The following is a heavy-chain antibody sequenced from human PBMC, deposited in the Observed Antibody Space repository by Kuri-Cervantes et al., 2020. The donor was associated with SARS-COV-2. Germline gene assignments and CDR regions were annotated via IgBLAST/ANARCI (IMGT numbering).Heavy chain of an antibody. J-gene: IGHJ6*02. CDR2: IDRDDDK. CDR1: GFSLSTSGMC. Sequence: SGPTLVKPTQTLTLTCTFSGFSLSTSGMCVSWIRQPPGKAQEWLALIDRDDDKYYSTSLKTRLTISKDTSKNQVLLTMTNMDPVDTATYYWARMIGRAAPPPYYYYGMDVWGQGTTVTVSS. V-gene: IGHV2-70*01. D-gene: IGHD6-13*01. CDR3: ARMIGRAAPPPYYYYGMDV.